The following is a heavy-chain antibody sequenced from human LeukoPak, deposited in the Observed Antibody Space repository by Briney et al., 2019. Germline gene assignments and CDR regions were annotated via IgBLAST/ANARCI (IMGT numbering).Heavy chain of an antibody. CDR1: GFTFSSYG. J-gene: IGHJ4*02. CDR3: AKVRLLLTTVTTHLGYFDY. D-gene: IGHD4-17*01. Sequence: PGGSLRLSCAASGFTFSSYGMSWVRQAPGKGLEWVSAISGSGGSTYYADSVKGRFTISRDNSKNTLYLQMNSLRAEDTAVYYCAKVRLLLTTVTTHLGYFDYWGQGTLVTVSS. CDR2: ISGSGGST. V-gene: IGHV3-23*01.